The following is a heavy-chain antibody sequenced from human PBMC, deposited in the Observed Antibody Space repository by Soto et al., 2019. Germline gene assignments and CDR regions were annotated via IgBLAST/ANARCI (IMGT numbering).Heavy chain of an antibody. Sequence: VGSLRLSCASSVFTFSNYGMHCVRQAPGKGLEWVAIIWHDGNNKYYADSVRGRFIISRDNSKNRLYLQMNSLRAEDTAVYYCASDPVGASDYYGLEVWGQGTPVTVSS. D-gene: IGHD1-26*01. CDR3: ASDPVGASDYYGLEV. CDR1: VFTFSNYG. V-gene: IGHV3-33*01. CDR2: IWHDGNNK. J-gene: IGHJ6*02.